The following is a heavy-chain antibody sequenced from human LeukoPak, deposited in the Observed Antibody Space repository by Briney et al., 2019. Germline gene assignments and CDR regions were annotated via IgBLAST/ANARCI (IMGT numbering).Heavy chain of an antibody. J-gene: IGHJ3*02. Sequence: PGGSLRLSCAATGFTFSSYGMHWVRQAPGKGLEWVAFIRYDGSNKYYADSVKGRFTISRDNSKNTLYLRMNSLRAEDTAVYYCAISGGPTDAFDIWGQGTMVTVSS. CDR3: AISGGPTDAFDI. CDR1: GFTFSSYG. D-gene: IGHD3-10*01. V-gene: IGHV3-30*02. CDR2: IRYDGSNK.